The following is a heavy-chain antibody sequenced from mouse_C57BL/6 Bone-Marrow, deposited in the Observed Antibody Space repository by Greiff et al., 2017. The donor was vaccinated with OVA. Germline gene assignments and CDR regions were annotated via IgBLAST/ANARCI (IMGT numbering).Heavy chain of an antibody. D-gene: IGHD1-1*01. CDR3: TTCITTGGATRYFYN. V-gene: IGHV14-1*01. Sequence: VQLQQSGAELVRPGASVKLSCTASGFNIKDYYMHWVKQRPEQGLEWIGRIDPEDGDTEYAPKFQGTATMTADTSSNTAYLQSSSLTSEDTAVYYCTTCITTGGATRYFYNWGQGTTLTVSS. CDR1: GFNIKDYY. CDR2: IDPEDGDT. J-gene: IGHJ2*01.